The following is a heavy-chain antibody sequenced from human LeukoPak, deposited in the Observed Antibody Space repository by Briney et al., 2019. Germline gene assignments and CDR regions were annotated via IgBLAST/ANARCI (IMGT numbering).Heavy chain of an antibody. CDR1: GYTFRGFG. CDR2: IRSDGSHQ. V-gene: IGHV3-30*02. D-gene: IGHD3-16*01. Sequence: GGSLRLSCAASGYTFRGFGIRWVRQAPGRGLQWVSFIRSDGSHQFYADSVKDRFSISRDNANNTLFLHMSRLRPEDTAVYYCVKGGDVYWGVFDYLGQGTLVTVSS. J-gene: IGHJ4*02. CDR3: VKGGDVYWGVFDY.